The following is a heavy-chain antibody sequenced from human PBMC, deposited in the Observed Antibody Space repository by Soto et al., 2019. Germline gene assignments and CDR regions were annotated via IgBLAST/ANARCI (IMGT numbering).Heavy chain of an antibody. Sequence: TLSLTCTVSGGSVTSDDFYWTWIRQPPGKGLEWIGNVVHSGTTSHSSSHEGRLTISIDTSKDHFFLSLISGGGSETAFYFCASGTLSEAGGGDATQSDFDVWGQGTMVTVS. CDR3: ASGTLSEAGGGDATQSDFDV. CDR1: GGSVTSDDFY. J-gene: IGHJ3*01. D-gene: IGHD3-16*01. V-gene: IGHV4-61*03. CDR2: VVHSGTT.